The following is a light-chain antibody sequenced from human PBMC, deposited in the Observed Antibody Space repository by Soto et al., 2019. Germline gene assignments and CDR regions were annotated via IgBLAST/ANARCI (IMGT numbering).Light chain of an antibody. CDR1: QSIGTY. V-gene: IGKV3-11*01. CDR2: NAS. Sequence: EIVLTQSPATLSLSPGERATLSCRASQSIGTYLAWYQQRPGQAPSSLIYNASNRATGTPVRFSGSGSGTDFTLTIRSLEPEDFAVYYCQQRGNWPTISFGQGTRLDIK. CDR3: QQRGNWPTIS. J-gene: IGKJ5*01.